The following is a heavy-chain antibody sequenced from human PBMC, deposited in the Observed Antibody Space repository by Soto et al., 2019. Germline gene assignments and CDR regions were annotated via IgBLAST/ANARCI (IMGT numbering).Heavy chain of an antibody. CDR3: ANVAGSFFEY. J-gene: IGHJ4*02. V-gene: IGHV4-4*07. CDR2: VHSSGIT. D-gene: IGHD1-26*01. Sequence: QVQLQESGPGLVKPSETLSLACTVSGGSVTDYYWTWIRQPAGKPLECLGRVHSSGITNYNPSLKSRVTMSVDTSKNQFSMKLTSVTAADTAVYYCANVAGSFFEYWGQGSLVTVSS. CDR1: GGSVTDYY.